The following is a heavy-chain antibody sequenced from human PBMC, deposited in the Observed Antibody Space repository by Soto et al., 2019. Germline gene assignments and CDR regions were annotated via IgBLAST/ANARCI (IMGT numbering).Heavy chain of an antibody. CDR1: GYTLTELS. V-gene: IGHV1-24*01. Sequence: ASVKVSCKVSGYTLTELSMHWVRQAPGKGLEWMGGFDPEDGETIYAQKFQGRVTMTEDTSTSTVYMEVRSLRSDDTAVYYCARDRGYNPDDFDIWGQGTMVTVSS. D-gene: IGHD5-12*01. J-gene: IGHJ3*02. CDR3: ARDRGYNPDDFDI. CDR2: FDPEDGET.